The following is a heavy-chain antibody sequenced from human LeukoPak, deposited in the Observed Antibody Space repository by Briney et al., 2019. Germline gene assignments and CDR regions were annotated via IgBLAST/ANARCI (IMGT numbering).Heavy chain of an antibody. CDR2: INPNSGGT. CDR3: ARVTMVRGGGFDY. CDR1: GYTFTGYY. Sequence: GASGKVSCKPSGYTFTGYYMHWVRHAPGQGLEWMGWINPNSGGTNYAQKFQGRVTMTRDTSISTAYMELSRLRSDDTAVYYCARVTMVRGGGFDYWGQGTLVTVSS. V-gene: IGHV1-2*02. J-gene: IGHJ4*02. D-gene: IGHD3-10*01.